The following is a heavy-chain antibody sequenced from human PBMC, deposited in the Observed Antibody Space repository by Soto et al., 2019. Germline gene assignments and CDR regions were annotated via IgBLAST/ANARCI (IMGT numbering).Heavy chain of an antibody. CDR2: IYYSGST. J-gene: IGHJ6*03. V-gene: IGHV4-59*08. CDR3: ARLVGSAAHSYYYYYYMYV. D-gene: IGHD2-2*01. CDR1: GGSISSYY. Sequence: SETLSLTCTVSGGSISSYYWSWIRQPPGKGLEWIGYIYYSGSTNYNPSLKSRVTISVDTSKNQFSLKLSSVTAADTAVYYCARLVGSAAHSYYYYYYMYVWGKGTTVTVSS.